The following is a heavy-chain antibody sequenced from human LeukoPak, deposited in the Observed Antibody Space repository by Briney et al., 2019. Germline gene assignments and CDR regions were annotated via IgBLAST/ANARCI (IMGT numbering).Heavy chain of an antibody. CDR2: INHSGST. D-gene: IGHD2-15*01. CDR3: ARGPKFYNCSGGSCYSGYYYYGMDV. V-gene: IGHV4-34*01. CDR1: GGSFSGYY. Sequence: SETLSLTCAVYGGSFSGYYWSWIRQPPGKGLEWIGEINHSGSTNYNPSLKSRVTLSVDTSKNQFSLKLSSVTAADTAVYYCARGPKFYNCSGGSCYSGYYYYGMDVWGQGTTVTVSS. J-gene: IGHJ6*02.